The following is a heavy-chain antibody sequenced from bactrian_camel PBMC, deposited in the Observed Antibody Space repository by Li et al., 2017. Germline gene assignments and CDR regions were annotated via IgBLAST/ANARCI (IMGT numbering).Heavy chain of an antibody. CDR3: VYSPVDLQLALDAALIANFGY. CDR2: IDAEGNT. D-gene: IGHD4*01. J-gene: IGHJ6*01. CDR1: GYPHSRYS. Sequence: HVQLVESGGGSVQTEGSLTLSCSVSGYPHSRYSLAWFRQAPGKEREGVAAIDAEGNTRYADSVKGRVTISKDTAKNTLTLQMNSLKPEDTAMYYCVYSPVDLQLALDAALIANFGYWGHGTQVT. V-gene: IGHV3S26*01.